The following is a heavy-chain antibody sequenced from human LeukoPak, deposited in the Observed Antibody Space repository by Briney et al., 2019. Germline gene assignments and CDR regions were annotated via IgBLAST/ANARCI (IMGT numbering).Heavy chain of an antibody. CDR1: GYSISSAFY. D-gene: IGHD3-10*01. Sequence: SETLSLTCTVSGYSISSAFYWGWIRVPPGKGLEWLGSIFHRGTTYYNSSLKSRVNMSIDTSKNQFSLNLNSLTAEDTAMYYCVRDGYYGSGSPGWFGPWGPGTLVIVSA. J-gene: IGHJ5*02. CDR3: VRDGYYGSGSPGWFGP. CDR2: IFHRGTT. V-gene: IGHV4-38-2*02.